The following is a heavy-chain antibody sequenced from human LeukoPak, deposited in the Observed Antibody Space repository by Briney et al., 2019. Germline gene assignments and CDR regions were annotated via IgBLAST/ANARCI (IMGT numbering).Heavy chain of an antibody. CDR3: AGGRGYSYGSRFGSNRGFDY. CDR2: INHSGST. Sequence: SETLSLTCAVYGGSFSGYYWSWIRQPPGKGLEWIGEINHSGSTNYNPSLKGRVTISVDTSKNQFSLKLSSVTAADTAVYYCAGGRGYSYGSRFGSNRGFDYWGQGTLVTVSS. CDR1: GGSFSGYY. J-gene: IGHJ4*02. D-gene: IGHD5-18*01. V-gene: IGHV4-34*01.